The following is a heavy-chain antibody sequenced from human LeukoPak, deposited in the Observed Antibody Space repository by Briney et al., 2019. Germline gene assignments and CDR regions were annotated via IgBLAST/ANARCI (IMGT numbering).Heavy chain of an antibody. D-gene: IGHD2-2*01. CDR3: ARLKYGTSSGYFDY. CDR2: IDPSDSYV. J-gene: IGHJ4*02. CDR1: GYSFASYW. V-gene: IGHV5-10-1*01. Sequence: GESLKISCKGSGYSFASYWIAWVRQMPGKGLEWIGGIDPSDSYVNSPSFQGHVTISVDKSISTAYLQWSSLKASDTAIYYCARLKYGTSSGYFDYWGQGTLVTVSS.